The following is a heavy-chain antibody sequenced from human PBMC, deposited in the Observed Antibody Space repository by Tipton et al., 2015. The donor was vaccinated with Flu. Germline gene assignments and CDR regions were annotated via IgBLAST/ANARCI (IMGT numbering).Heavy chain of an antibody. Sequence: TLSLTSSVSGGSIGTDFWSWIRLAPGKGLEWIGYVFYTGSTHYNPSLKSRVTISLDTSKNQFSLKLRSVTAADTAVYYCARMRARDCTFGVCYLWWFDLWGRGTLVTVSS. CDR3: ARMRARDCTFGVCYLWWFDL. D-gene: IGHD2-8*01. V-gene: IGHV4-59*13. CDR1: GGSIGTDF. CDR2: VFYTGST. J-gene: IGHJ2*01.